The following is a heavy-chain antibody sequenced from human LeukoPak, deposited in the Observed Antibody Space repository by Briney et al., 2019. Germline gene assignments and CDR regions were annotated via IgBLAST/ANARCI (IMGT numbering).Heavy chain of an antibody. Sequence: SGGSLRLSCAASGFTFSSYWMSWVRQAPGKGLEWVANIKQDGSEKYYVDSVKGRFTISRDNAKNSLYLQMNSLRAEDTAVYYCARSRIAQSYYYYMDVWGKGTTVTVSS. V-gene: IGHV3-7*01. CDR2: IKQDGSEK. CDR1: GFTFSSYW. CDR3: ARSRIAQSYYYYMDV. D-gene: IGHD6-13*01. J-gene: IGHJ6*03.